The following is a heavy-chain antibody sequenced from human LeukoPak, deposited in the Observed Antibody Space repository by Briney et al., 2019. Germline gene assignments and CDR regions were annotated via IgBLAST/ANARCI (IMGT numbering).Heavy chain of an antibody. Sequence: KAGGSLTLSCSVSGFKFVDYDMSWLRQAPGKGLEWVGFIRNTVYGGTINYAAAVKGRFTISRDDSRGLAYLQMNSLQSDDTAVYFCSRSTWRYTMDVWGQGTTVTVSS. D-gene: IGHD1-1*01. J-gene: IGHJ6*02. CDR1: GFKFVDYD. V-gene: IGHV3-49*05. CDR2: IRNTVYGGTI. CDR3: SRSTWRYTMDV.